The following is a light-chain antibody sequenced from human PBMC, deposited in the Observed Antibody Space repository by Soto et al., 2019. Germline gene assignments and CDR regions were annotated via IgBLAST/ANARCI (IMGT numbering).Light chain of an antibody. CDR3: QQYNNWPRT. Sequence: EIVMTQSPATLSVSPGERATLSCRASQSVSSNLAWYQQKPGQAPRLLIYGASTRATGIPARFSGSGSGTEFTLTISSLQSEDCAVYYCQQYNNWPRTFGAGTKVEIK. J-gene: IGKJ1*01. V-gene: IGKV3-15*01. CDR2: GAS. CDR1: QSVSSN.